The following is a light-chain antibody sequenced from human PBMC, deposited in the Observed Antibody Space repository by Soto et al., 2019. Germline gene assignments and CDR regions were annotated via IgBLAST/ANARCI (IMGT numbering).Light chain of an antibody. CDR2: EVR. Sequence: QSALTQPASVSGSPGQSIAISCTGTSSDIGDYDYVSWYQQRPGRAPKLMIYEVRYRPSGVSNRFSGSKSGNTASLTISGLQAEDEADYSCCSYTRTSNHSFFGSGTKVTVL. V-gene: IGLV2-14*01. CDR3: CSYTRTSNHSF. CDR1: SSDIGDYDY. J-gene: IGLJ1*01.